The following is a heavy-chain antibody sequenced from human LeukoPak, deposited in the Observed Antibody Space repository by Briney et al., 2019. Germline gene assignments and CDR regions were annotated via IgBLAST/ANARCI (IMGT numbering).Heavy chain of an antibody. CDR1: GGSISNYY. Sequence: KASETLSLTCTVSGGSISNYYWSWIRQPPGKGLEWIGYIYYSGSTNNNPSLKSRVTISVDTSKNQFSLKLNSVTAADTAVYYCARAPPYNWNYLKYYYYMDVWGKGTTVTVSS. J-gene: IGHJ6*03. D-gene: IGHD1-7*01. CDR3: ARAPPYNWNYLKYYYYMDV. V-gene: IGHV4-59*01. CDR2: IYYSGST.